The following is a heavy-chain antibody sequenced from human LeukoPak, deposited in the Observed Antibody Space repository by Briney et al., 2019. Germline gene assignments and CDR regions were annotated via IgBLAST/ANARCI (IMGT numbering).Heavy chain of an antibody. V-gene: IGHV1-2*06. CDR2: INPNSGGT. CDR3: ARVRKAGNAFDI. Sequence: ASVKVSCKASGYTFTGYYIHWVRQAPGQGLEWMGRINPNSGGTNYAQKFQGGVTMTRDTSISTTYVELSRLRSDDTAVYYCARVRKAGNAFDIWGQGTMVTVSS. CDR1: GYTFTGYY. D-gene: IGHD1-1*01. J-gene: IGHJ3*02.